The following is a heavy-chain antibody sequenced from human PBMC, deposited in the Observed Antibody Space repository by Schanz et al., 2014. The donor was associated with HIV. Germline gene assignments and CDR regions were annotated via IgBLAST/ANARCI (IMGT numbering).Heavy chain of an antibody. J-gene: IGHJ6*02. CDR2: ISSNTNYI. D-gene: IGHD2-21*02. V-gene: IGHV3-21*01. CDR1: GFTFNNYG. CDR3: TRDGGCSGNCYGYGMDV. Sequence: DVQLVESGGGLVKRGGSLRLSCAASGFTFNNYGVNWVRQAPGKGLEWISSISSNTNYINYADSVKGRFTISRDNAKNALYLQMNSLRDEDTAVYYCTRDGGCSGNCYGYGMDVWGQGTTVTVSS.